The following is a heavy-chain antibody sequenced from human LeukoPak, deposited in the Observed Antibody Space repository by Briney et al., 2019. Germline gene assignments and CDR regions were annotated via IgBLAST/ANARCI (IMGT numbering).Heavy chain of an antibody. CDR3: ARVDRATAVPDYYGMDV. CDR2: IIPIFGTA. CDR1: GGTFSSYA. J-gene: IGHJ6*02. D-gene: IGHD6-13*01. Sequence: ASVKVSCKASGGTFSSYAISWVRQAPGQGLEWMGGIIPIFGTANYEQKFQGRVTITADESTSTAYMELSSLRSEDTAVYYCARVDRATAVPDYYGMDVWGQGTTVTVSS. V-gene: IGHV1-69*13.